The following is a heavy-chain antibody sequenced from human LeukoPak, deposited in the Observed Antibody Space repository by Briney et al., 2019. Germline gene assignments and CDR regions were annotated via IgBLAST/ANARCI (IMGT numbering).Heavy chain of an antibody. J-gene: IGHJ3*02. D-gene: IGHD1-26*01. CDR1: GGSFSGYY. V-gene: IGHV4-34*01. CDR2: INHSGST. CDR3: ARAISGSYARAFDI. Sequence: NPSETLSLTCAVYGGSFSGYYWSWIRQPPGKGLEWIGEINHSGSTNYNPSLKSRVTISVDTSKNQFSLKLSSVTAADTAVYYCARAISGSYARAFDIWGQGTMVTVSS.